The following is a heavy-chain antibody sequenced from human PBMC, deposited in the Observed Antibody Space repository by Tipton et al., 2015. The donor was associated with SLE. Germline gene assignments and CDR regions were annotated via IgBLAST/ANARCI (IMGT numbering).Heavy chain of an antibody. Sequence: SLRLSCVGSGFRFGDYGMNWVRQAPGKGLEWVSGTNWKGGLTNYGDSVKDRFFMSRDNAKNSVFLRMNSLRDEDTALYYCARRKRSSGWDFDHWGQGTLVIVSS. D-gene: IGHD6-19*01. V-gene: IGHV3-20*04. CDR1: GFRFGDYG. J-gene: IGHJ4*02. CDR2: TNWKGGLT. CDR3: ARRKRSSGWDFDH.